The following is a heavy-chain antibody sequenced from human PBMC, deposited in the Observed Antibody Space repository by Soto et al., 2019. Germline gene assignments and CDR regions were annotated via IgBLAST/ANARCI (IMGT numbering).Heavy chain of an antibody. D-gene: IGHD2-15*01. Sequence: QVQLQQSGPGLVKPSQTLSLTCVISGNSVSSNSAAWIWIRQSPSRGLKWLGRTYYRSKWYNDYAVYMKSRITINPDTSKNQFSLHLDSVIPENTAVYYCEGVAAFRGMDVWGQGTTVTVSS. V-gene: IGHV6-1*01. CDR1: GNSVSSNSAA. CDR2: TYYRSKWYN. CDR3: EGVAAFRGMDV. J-gene: IGHJ6*02.